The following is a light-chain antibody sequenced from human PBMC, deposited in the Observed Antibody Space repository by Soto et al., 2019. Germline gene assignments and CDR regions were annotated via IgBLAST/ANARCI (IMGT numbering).Light chain of an antibody. CDR1: QSVNRQ. Sequence: EIVMMQSPASLSVTPGERVTLSCRASQSVNRQVLWYQHRPGQAPRLLIYDTSARAAGIQARFSGTGSETDFTLTIRGLQSDDSAVYFCKQYNNWPFSFGQGTRLEI. CDR3: KQYNNWPFS. CDR2: DTS. V-gene: IGKV3-15*01. J-gene: IGKJ5*01.